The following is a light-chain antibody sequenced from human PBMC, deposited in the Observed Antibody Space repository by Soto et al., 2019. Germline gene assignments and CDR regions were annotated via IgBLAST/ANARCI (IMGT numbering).Light chain of an antibody. CDR1: QSVSSN. Sequence: IVMTQSPATLSVSPGERATLSCRASQSVSSNLAWYQQKPGQAPRLLIYDASNRATGIPARFSGSGSGTDFTLTISSLEPEDFAVYYCQQYNNWPPIAFGQGTKVDIK. CDR3: QQYNNWPPIA. J-gene: IGKJ1*01. CDR2: DAS. V-gene: IGKV3D-15*01.